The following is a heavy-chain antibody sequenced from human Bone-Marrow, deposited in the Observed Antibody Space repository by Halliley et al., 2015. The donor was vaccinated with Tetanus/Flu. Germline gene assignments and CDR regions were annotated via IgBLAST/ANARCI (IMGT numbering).Heavy chain of an antibody. D-gene: IGHD4-17*01. V-gene: IGHV4-4*02. Sequence: GLGWIGEIYHSGSTNSNPAPKSRVTPSLDKSKNQFSLKLSSVPAADTAVYYCARVTVTQHYFDNWGQGTLVTVSS. CDR2: IYHSGST. CDR3: ARVTVTQHYFDN. J-gene: IGHJ4*02.